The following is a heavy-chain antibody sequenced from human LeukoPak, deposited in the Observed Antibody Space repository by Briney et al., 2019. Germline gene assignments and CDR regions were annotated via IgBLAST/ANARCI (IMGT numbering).Heavy chain of an antibody. J-gene: IGHJ4*02. V-gene: IGHV3-7*01. Sequence: PGGSLRLSCTGSAFAFSSYWMSWVRQGPGKGLEWVASIHPDGYVKKYVASVNGRFTISRDNAKNSLFLQMNSLRAEDTAVYYCARRYGSGSYYPYWGQGTLVTVSS. D-gene: IGHD3-10*01. CDR3: ARRYGSGSYYPY. CDR1: AFAFSSYW. CDR2: IHPDGYVK.